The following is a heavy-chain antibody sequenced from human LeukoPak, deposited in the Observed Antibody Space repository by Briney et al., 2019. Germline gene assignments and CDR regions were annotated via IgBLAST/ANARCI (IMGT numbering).Heavy chain of an antibody. CDR3: ARVGRGDYTWGSYPFDY. Sequence: PSETLSLTCTVSGDSINNYYWSWLRQTPGEGLEWIGFVAYSGNSNYNPSLEGRVTISIDTSKNQFSLKLSSVTAADTAVYYCARVGRGDYTWGSYPFDYWGQGTLVTVSA. J-gene: IGHJ4*02. D-gene: IGHD3-16*01. CDR1: GDSINNYY. CDR2: VAYSGNS. V-gene: IGHV4-59*01.